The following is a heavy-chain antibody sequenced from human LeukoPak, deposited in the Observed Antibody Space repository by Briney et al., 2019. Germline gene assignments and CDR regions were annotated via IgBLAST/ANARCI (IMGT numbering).Heavy chain of an antibody. D-gene: IGHD7-27*01. CDR2: MSPNSGNT. J-gene: IGHJ4*02. CDR3: VRGPPNWGYDY. Sequence: ASEKVSCKASGYTFTSYDINWVRQATGQGLEWMGWMSPNSGNTGYAQKFQGRVTMTRSTSMSTAYMELSSLRSEDTAVYYCVRGPPNWGYDYWGQGTLVTVSS. V-gene: IGHV1-8*01. CDR1: GYTFTSYD.